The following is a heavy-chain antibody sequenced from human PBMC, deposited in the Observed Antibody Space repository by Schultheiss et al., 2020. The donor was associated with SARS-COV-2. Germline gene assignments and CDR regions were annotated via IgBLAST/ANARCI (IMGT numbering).Heavy chain of an antibody. CDR1: GGSFSGYY. V-gene: IGHV4-34*01. D-gene: IGHD3-3*01. J-gene: IGHJ3*02. CDR2: INHSGST. Sequence: SQTLSLTCAVYGGSFSGYYWSWIRQPPGKGLEWIGEINHSGSTNYNPSLKSRVTISVDTSKNQFSLKLSSVTAADTAVYYCARRTIPTFTRGGPTWYYGFWSGYSGAAFDIWGQGTMVTVSS. CDR3: ARRTIPTFTRGGPTWYYGFWSGYSGAAFDI.